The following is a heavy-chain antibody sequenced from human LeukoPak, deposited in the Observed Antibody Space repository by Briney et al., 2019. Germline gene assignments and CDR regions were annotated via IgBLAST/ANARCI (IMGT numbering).Heavy chain of an antibody. D-gene: IGHD6-6*01. V-gene: IGHV4-59*01. J-gene: IGHJ4*02. Sequence: PETLSLTCTVSGGSITNYYWSWIRQPPGKGLEYIGFIYHSGSTNYNPSLKSRVTMSVDKSKNQCSLRLSSVTAADTAIYFCARSTQDSSTSFDYWGQGTLVTVSS. CDR2: IYHSGST. CDR3: ARSTQDSSTSFDY. CDR1: GGSITNYY.